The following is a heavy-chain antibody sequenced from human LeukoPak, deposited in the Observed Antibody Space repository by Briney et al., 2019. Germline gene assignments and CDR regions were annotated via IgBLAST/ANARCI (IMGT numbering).Heavy chain of an antibody. Sequence: GSLRLSCAASGFTFSSYSMNWVRQAPGKGLEWIGYIYYSRSTNYNPSLKSRVTISVDTSKNQFSLKLSSVTAADTAVYYCARLLGRYNWFDPWGQGTLVTVSS. CDR3: ARLLGRYNWFDP. CDR2: IYYSRST. CDR1: GFTFSSYS. V-gene: IGHV4-59*01. D-gene: IGHD2-15*01. J-gene: IGHJ5*02.